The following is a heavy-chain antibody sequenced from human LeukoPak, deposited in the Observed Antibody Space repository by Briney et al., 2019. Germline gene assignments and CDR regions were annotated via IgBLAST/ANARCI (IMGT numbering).Heavy chain of an antibody. CDR1: GGTFSSYA. Sequence: SVKVSCKAFGGTFSSYAISWVRQAPGQGLEWMGRIIPILGIANYAQKFQGRVTITADKSTSTAYMELSSLRSEDTAVYYCAGAFYCSSTSCYRAAFDIWGQGTMVTVSS. J-gene: IGHJ3*02. V-gene: IGHV1-69*04. D-gene: IGHD2-2*02. CDR3: AGAFYCSSTSCYRAAFDI. CDR2: IIPILGIA.